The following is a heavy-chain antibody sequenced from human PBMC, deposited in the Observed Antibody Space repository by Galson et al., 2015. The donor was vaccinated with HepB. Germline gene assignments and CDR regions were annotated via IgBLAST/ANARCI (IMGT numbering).Heavy chain of an antibody. Sequence: SLRLSCAASGFTFSSYAMHWVRQAPGKGLEWVAVISYDGSNKYYADSVKGRFTISRDNSKNTLYLQMNSLRAEDTAVYYCARPPHSSSWYFDLWGRGTLVTVSS. D-gene: IGHD6-13*01. CDR3: ARPPHSSSWYFDL. J-gene: IGHJ2*01. CDR2: ISYDGSNK. V-gene: IGHV3-30-3*01. CDR1: GFTFSSYA.